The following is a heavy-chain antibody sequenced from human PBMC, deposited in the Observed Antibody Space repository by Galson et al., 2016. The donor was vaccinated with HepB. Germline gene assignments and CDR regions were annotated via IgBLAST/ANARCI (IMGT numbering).Heavy chain of an antibody. D-gene: IGHD2-8*01. Sequence: SLRLSCAASGFTFRNNGMHWVRQAPGKGLEWVAFIWFDGRNENHAESVRGRFSISRDNSKNILYLQMNSLRAYHTAVYYCARWLGGRNGCVDYWGQGTLGTVSS. J-gene: IGHJ4*02. CDR2: IWFDGRNE. CDR1: GFTFRNNG. V-gene: IGHV3-33*01. CDR3: ARWLGGRNGCVDY.